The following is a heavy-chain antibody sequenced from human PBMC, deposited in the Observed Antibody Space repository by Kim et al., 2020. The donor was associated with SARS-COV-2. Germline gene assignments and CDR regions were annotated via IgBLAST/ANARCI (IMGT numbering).Heavy chain of an antibody. CDR2: IYYSGST. J-gene: IGHJ4*02. V-gene: IGHV4-59*01. CDR1: GGSISSYY. D-gene: IGHD6-19*01. Sequence: SETLSLTCTVSGGSISSYYWSWIRQPPGKGLEWIGYIYYSGSTNYNPSLKSRVTISVDTSKNQFSLKLSSVTAADTAVYYCARVNSSGWSGPYFDYWGQGTLVTVSS. CDR3: ARVNSSGWSGPYFDY.